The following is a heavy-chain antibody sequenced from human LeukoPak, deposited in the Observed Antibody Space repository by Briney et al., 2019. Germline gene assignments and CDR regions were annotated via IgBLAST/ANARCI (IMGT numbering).Heavy chain of an antibody. CDR3: AHVDTAMVMLDY. CDR1: GGSISSYYW. J-gene: IGHJ4*02. Sequence: TLSLTCTVSGGSISSYYWSWIRQPPGKALEWLALIYWDDDKRYSPSLKSRLTITKDTSKNQVVLTMTNMDPVDTATYYCAHVDTAMVMLDYWGQGTLVTVSS. V-gene: IGHV2-5*08. CDR2: IYWDDDK. D-gene: IGHD5-18*01.